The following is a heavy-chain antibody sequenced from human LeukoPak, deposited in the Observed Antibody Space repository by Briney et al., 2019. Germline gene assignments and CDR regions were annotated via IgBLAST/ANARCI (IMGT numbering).Heavy chain of an antibody. V-gene: IGHV4-34*09. CDR2: INHSGST. CDR3: ATSAMVSSRALDY. CDR1: GGSFSGYY. J-gene: IGHJ4*02. D-gene: IGHD5-18*01. Sequence: SETLSLTCAAYGGSFSGYYWNWIRQPPGKGLEWIGEINHSGSTNYNPSLKSRVTISVDTSKNQFSLKLSSVTAADTAVYYCATSAMVSSRALDYWGQGTLVTVSS.